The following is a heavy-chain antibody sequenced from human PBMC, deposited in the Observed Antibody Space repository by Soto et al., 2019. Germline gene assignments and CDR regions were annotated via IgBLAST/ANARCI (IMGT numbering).Heavy chain of an antibody. CDR1: GGSISSGDYY. Sequence: PSETLSLTCTVSGGSISSGDYYWSWIRQPPGKGLEWIGYIYYSGSTYYNPSLKSRVTISVDTSKNQFSLKLSSVTAADTAVYYCARVPLGGYCSGGSCYISNWFDPWGQGTLVTVPQ. V-gene: IGHV4-30-4*01. J-gene: IGHJ5*02. CDR3: ARVPLGGYCSGGSCYISNWFDP. CDR2: IYYSGST. D-gene: IGHD2-15*01.